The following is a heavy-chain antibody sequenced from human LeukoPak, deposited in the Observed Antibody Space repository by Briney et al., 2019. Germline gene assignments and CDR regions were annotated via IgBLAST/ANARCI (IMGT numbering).Heavy chain of an antibody. D-gene: IGHD2-15*01. V-gene: IGHV3-23*01. Sequence: GGSLRLSCAASGFTFTSYAMSWVRQAPGKGLEWVSAISGSGGSTYYADSVKGRFTISRDNFRNTLYLQMNSLRAEDTAVYYCAKEGVLAATIYNWFDPWGQGTLVTVSS. CDR3: AKEGVLAATIYNWFDP. J-gene: IGHJ5*02. CDR2: ISGSGGST. CDR1: GFTFTSYA.